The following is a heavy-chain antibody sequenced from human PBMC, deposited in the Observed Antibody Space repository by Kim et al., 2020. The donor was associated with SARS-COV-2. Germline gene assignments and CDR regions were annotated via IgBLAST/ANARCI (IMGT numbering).Heavy chain of an antibody. CDR1: GYTFTSYG. J-gene: IGHJ4*02. V-gene: IGHV1-18*04. CDR3: ARDAPGEYYYGSGSYYFWGHRGDYFDY. D-gene: IGHD3-10*01. Sequence: ASVKVSCKASGYTFTSYGISWVRQAPGQGLEWMGWISAYNGNTNYAQKLQGRVTMTTDTSTSTAYMELRSLRSDDTAVYYCARDAPGEYYYGSGSYYFWGHRGDYFDYWGQGTLVTVSS. CDR2: ISAYNGNT.